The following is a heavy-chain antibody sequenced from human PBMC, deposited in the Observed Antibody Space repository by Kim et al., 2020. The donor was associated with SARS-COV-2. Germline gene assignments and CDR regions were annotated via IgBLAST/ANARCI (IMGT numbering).Heavy chain of an antibody. V-gene: IGHV4-59*01. CDR3: ARARVGIFGVVTHFDY. D-gene: IGHD3-3*01. J-gene: IGHJ4*02. Sequence: SLQRRVTISVDTSKNQFSLKLSSVTAADTAVYYCARARVGIFGVVTHFDYWGQGTLVTVSS.